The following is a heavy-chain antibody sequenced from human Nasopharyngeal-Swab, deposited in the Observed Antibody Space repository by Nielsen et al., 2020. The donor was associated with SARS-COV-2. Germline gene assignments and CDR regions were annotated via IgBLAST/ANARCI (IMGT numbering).Heavy chain of an antibody. Sequence: GGSLRLSCAASGFTFSSYGVHWVRQAPGKGLEWVAVISYDGSNKYYADSVKGRFTISRDNSKNTLYLQMNSLRAEDTAVYYCARDASSSWYIGGEDYWGQGTLVTVSS. CDR1: GFTFSSYG. D-gene: IGHD6-13*01. V-gene: IGHV3-30*03. CDR3: ARDASSSWYIGGEDY. CDR2: ISYDGSNK. J-gene: IGHJ4*02.